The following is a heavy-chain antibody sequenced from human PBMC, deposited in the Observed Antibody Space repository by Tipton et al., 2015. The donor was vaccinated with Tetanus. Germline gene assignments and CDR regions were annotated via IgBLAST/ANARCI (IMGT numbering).Heavy chain of an antibody. D-gene: IGHD3-10*01. CDR3: ARGGDPYRGQYWCFEL. CDR2: IYYSGST. Sequence: TLSLTCTVSGGSISTYFWSWIRQPPGKGLEWIGYIYYSGSTSNNPTLKSRVTVSVDTSKNQFSLTLSSVTADDTAVYYCARGGDPYRGQYWCFELWGRGSLVTVSS. J-gene: IGHJ2*01. CDR1: GGSISTYF. V-gene: IGHV4-59*01.